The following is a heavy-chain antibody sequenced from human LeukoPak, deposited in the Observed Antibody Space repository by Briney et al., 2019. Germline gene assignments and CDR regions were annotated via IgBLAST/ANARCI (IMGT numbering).Heavy chain of an antibody. J-gene: IGHJ4*02. Sequence: VASVKVSCKASGYTFTGYYMHWVRQASGQGLEWMGWINPNSGGTNYAQKFQGRVTMTRDTSISTAYMELSRLRSDDTAVYYCASAYDSSGLDYFDYWGQGTLVTVSS. D-gene: IGHD3-22*01. CDR3: ASAYDSSGLDYFDY. V-gene: IGHV1-2*02. CDR1: GYTFTGYY. CDR2: INPNSGGT.